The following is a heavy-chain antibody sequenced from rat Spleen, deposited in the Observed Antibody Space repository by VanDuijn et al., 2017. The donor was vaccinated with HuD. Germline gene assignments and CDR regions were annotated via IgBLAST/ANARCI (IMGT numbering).Heavy chain of an antibody. D-gene: IGHD1-4*01. Sequence: EVQLVETGGGLVQPGRSLTLSCVASGFIFSNSWMYWIRQAPGKGLEWIATINPDGGSTYYPDSVRGRFTISRDIAENTVYLQMTSLRSEDTATYYCAKGEPRVYLGYFDYWGQGVMVTVSS. CDR2: INPDGGST. CDR3: AKGEPRVYLGYFDY. J-gene: IGHJ2*01. V-gene: IGHV5-58*01. CDR1: GFIFSNSW.